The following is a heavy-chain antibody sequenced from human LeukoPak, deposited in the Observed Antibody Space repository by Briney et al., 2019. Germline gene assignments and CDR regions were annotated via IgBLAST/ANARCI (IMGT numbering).Heavy chain of an antibody. Sequence: GGSLRLSCAASGFTFSHCEVNWVRQAPGKGLEWVAVISYDGSNKYYADSVKGRFTISRDNSKNTLYLQMNSLRAEDTAVYYCARDLFHTAMANYWGQGTLVTVSS. D-gene: IGHD5-18*01. CDR2: ISYDGSNK. V-gene: IGHV3-30*04. CDR3: ARDLFHTAMANY. CDR1: GFTFSHCE. J-gene: IGHJ4*02.